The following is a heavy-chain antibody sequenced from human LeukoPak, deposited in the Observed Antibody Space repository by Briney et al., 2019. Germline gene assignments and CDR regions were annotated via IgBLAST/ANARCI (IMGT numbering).Heavy chain of an antibody. V-gene: IGHV4-61*02. CDR1: GGSISSGSYY. CDR2: IYTSEST. J-gene: IGHJ2*01. CDR3: ARDQGDGYFDL. D-gene: IGHD3-16*01. Sequence: SETLSLTCTVSGGSISSGSYYWSWIRPPAGKGLEWIGRIYTSESTNYNPSLKSRVTISVDTSKNQFSLKLSSVTAADTAVYYCARDQGDGYFDLWGRGTLVTVSS.